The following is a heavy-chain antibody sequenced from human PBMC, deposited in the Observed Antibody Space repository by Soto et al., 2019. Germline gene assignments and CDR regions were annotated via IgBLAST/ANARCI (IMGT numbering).Heavy chain of an antibody. CDR2: ISYDGSNK. J-gene: IGHJ4*02. CDR1: GFTFSSYA. CDR3: ARAVRHYYDSSGYYYAPSTHFDY. D-gene: IGHD3-22*01. V-gene: IGHV3-30-3*01. Sequence: GGSLRLSCAASGFTFSSYAMHWVRQAPGKGLEWVAVISYDGSNKYYADSVKGRFTISRDNSKNTLYLQMNSLRAEDTAVYYCARAVRHYYDSSGYYYAPSTHFDYWGQGTLVTVSS.